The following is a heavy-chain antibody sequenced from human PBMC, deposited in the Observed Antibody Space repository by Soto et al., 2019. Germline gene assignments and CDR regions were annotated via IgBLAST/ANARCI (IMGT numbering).Heavy chain of an antibody. CDR2: LIPIFGTT. V-gene: IGHV1-69*01. Sequence: QVQLVQSGTEVKKPGSSVKVSCKASGGTFRSNAISWVRQAPGQGLEWMGGLIPIFGTTNYAQKFQGRVTITADESASTAYMARSSLRSDDSADYYCASLPSLYYGLGYGMDVWGQWTTVTVSS. CDR1: GGTFRSNA. D-gene: IGHD3-10*01. CDR3: ASLPSLYYGLGYGMDV. J-gene: IGHJ6*02.